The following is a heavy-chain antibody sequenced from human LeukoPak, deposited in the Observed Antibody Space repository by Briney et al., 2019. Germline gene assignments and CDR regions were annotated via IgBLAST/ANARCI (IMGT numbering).Heavy chain of an antibody. CDR3: AKDRYSSTLGESDY. Sequence: SGGSLRLSCAASGFTFSSYGMHWVRQAPGKGLEWVAVISYDGSNKYYADSVKGRFTISRDNSKNTLYLQMNSLRAEDTAVYYCAKDRYSSTLGESDYWGQGTLVTVSP. D-gene: IGHD3-10*01. CDR2: ISYDGSNK. V-gene: IGHV3-30*18. J-gene: IGHJ4*02. CDR1: GFTFSSYG.